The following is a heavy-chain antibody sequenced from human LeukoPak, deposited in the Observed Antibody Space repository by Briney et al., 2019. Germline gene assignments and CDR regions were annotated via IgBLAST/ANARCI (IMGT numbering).Heavy chain of an antibody. D-gene: IGHD6-13*01. J-gene: IGHJ4*01. Sequence: SETLSLTCNVSGGFISSYYLSWIRQPAGKGLERIGRIYTSGSTYYNPSLKSRVTMSVDTSKNQFSLQLSSVTAADTAAYYCAREQGSQQYGNSWSFDYWGHGTLVTVSS. V-gene: IGHV4-4*07. CDR3: AREQGSQQYGNSWSFDY. CDR1: GGFISSYY. CDR2: IYTSGST.